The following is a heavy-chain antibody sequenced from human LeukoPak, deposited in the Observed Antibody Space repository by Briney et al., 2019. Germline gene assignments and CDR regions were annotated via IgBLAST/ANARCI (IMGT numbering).Heavy chain of an antibody. CDR2: IYGSGIT. V-gene: IGHV4-4*07. CDR1: GGSTISNY. CDR3: ARLKFYDSTGYSPGYYMDV. J-gene: IGHJ6*03. Sequence: SETLSLTCTVSGGSTISNYWSWIRQSAGTGLEWIGRIYGSGITDYNPSLKSRVTMSLDTSRKQFSLRLTSVTAADTAVYYCARLKFYDSTGYSPGYYMDVWGKGTTVSVFS. D-gene: IGHD3-22*01.